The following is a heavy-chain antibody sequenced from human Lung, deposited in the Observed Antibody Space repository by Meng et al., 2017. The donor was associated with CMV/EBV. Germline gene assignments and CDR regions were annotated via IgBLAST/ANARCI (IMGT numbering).Heavy chain of an antibody. V-gene: IGHV1-18*01. CDR1: DYSFTSYG. CDR3: ARSITIYRIDV. D-gene: IGHD3-3*01. Sequence: ASVXVSWKASDYSFTSYGISWVRQAPGQGLEWMGWINTYKGNTNYAQKFQGRVTMTAETSTSTVYMEVRGLRFDDTAIYYCARSITIYRIDVWGLGTAVTVSS. J-gene: IGHJ6*02. CDR2: INTYKGNT.